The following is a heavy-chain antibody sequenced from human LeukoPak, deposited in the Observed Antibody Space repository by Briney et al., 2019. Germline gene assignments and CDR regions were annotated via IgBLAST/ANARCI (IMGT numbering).Heavy chain of an antibody. CDR3: ARRMITFGGVIVRSSDWFDP. V-gene: IGHV5-51*01. CDR1: GYSFTSYW. J-gene: IGHJ5*02. Sequence: GESLKISCKGSGYSFTSYWIGWVRQMPGKGLGWMGIIYPGDSDTRYSPSFQGQVTISADKSISTAYLQWSSLKASDTAMYYCARRMITFGGVIVRSSDWFDPWGQGTLVTVSS. CDR2: IYPGDSDT. D-gene: IGHD3-16*02.